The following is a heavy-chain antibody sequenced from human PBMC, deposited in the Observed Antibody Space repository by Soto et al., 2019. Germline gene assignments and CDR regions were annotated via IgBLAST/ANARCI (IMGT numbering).Heavy chain of an antibody. CDR2: IKGKTAGETI. Sequence: EVQLVESGGGLVKPGESLRLSCAASGFTFPNVWMSLVRRAPGKGLEWVVRIKGKTAGETIAYATVLKGRFTIARDDTKNTLYLQMNSLKTEDAAVYYCTKIGTVAAERDYWGRGSLVPVSS. CDR3: TKIGTVAAERDY. CDR1: GFTFPNVW. D-gene: IGHD2-15*01. J-gene: IGHJ4*02. V-gene: IGHV3-15*01.